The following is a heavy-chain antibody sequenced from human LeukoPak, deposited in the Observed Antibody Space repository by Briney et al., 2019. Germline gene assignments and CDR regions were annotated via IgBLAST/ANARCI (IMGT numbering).Heavy chain of an antibody. J-gene: IGHJ4*02. V-gene: IGHV4-30-2*01. CDR3: ARGTDGYNDY. CDR2: IYHSGST. CDR1: GGSVSSGSYY. Sequence: PSETLSLTCTVSGGSVSSGSYYWSWIRQPPGKGLEWIGYIYHSGSTYYNPSLKSRVTISVDRSKNQFSLKLSSVTAADTAVYYCARGTDGYNDYWGQGTLVTVSS. D-gene: IGHD5-24*01.